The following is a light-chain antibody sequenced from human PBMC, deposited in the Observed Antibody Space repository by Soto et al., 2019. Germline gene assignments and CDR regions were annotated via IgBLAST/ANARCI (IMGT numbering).Light chain of an antibody. CDR3: QAWDGRSHVG. Sequence: SYELTQPPSVSVSPGQTASITCSGDKLGDKYACWYQQKPGQSPVLVIYQDSKRPSGIPERFSGSNSGNTATLTISGTQAMDEADYYCQAWDGRSHVGFGGGTKLTV. J-gene: IGLJ2*01. V-gene: IGLV3-1*01. CDR1: KLGDKY. CDR2: QDS.